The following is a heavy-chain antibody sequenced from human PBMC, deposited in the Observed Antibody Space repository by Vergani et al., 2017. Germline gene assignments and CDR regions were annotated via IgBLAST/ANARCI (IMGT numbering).Heavy chain of an antibody. V-gene: IGHV4-34*01. CDR1: GGSFTSYH. CDR2: IDHTGRP. Sequence: QVQLQQWGGGLLKPSETLSLTCVVNGGSFTSYHWTWIRQSPGEGLEWVGDIDHTGRPDYNPSLKSRLTMSVDKSRNPFTLKLNSVTATDTAIYFFARVNTETNGHLYYYYYMDVWGQGTAVTVS. CDR3: ARVNTETNGHLYYYYYMDV. J-gene: IGHJ6*03. D-gene: IGHD4-11*01.